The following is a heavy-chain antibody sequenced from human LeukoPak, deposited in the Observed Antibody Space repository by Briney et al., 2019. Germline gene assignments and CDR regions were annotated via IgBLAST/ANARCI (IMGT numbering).Heavy chain of an antibody. D-gene: IGHD6-13*01. V-gene: IGHV3-74*01. CDR3: ARGASSSWLYYFDY. CDR1: GFTFRSYW. CDR2: INSDGSST. J-gene: IGHJ4*02. Sequence: GGSLRLSCAASGFTFRSYWMHWVRHAPGKGLVWVSRINSDGSSTSYADSVKGRFTISRDNAKNTLYLQMNSLRAEDTAVYYCARGASSSWLYYFDYWGQGTLVTVSS.